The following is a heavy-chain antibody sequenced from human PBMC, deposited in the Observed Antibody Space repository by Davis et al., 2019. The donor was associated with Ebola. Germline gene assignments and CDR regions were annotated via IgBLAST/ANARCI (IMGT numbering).Heavy chain of an antibody. V-gene: IGHV3-48*03. J-gene: IGHJ6*02. CDR1: GFTFSSYE. Sequence: PGGSLRLSCAASGFTFSSYEMNWVRQAPGKGLEWVSYISSSGSTIYYADSVKGRFTISRDNAKNSLYLQMNSLRAEDTAVYYCAKGIVVVVAANYYGMDVWGQGTTVTVSS. CDR2: ISSSGSTI. CDR3: AKGIVVVVAANYYGMDV. D-gene: IGHD2-15*01.